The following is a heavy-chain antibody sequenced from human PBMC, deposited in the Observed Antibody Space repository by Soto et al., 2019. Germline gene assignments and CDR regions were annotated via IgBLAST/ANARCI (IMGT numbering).Heavy chain of an antibody. CDR3: AGGPNSNSWGFA. Sequence: QLVESGGALVQPGGSLRLSCAASGFTVSNNYMSWVRQAPGKGLEWVSLIYSGGSTKSADSVKGRFTISRDSSKNTVYLQMNSLRAEVTAVYYCAGGPNSNSWGFAWGQGTLVTVSS. D-gene: IGHD3-16*01. CDR2: IYSGGST. CDR1: GFTVSNNY. V-gene: IGHV3-66*01. J-gene: IGHJ5*02.